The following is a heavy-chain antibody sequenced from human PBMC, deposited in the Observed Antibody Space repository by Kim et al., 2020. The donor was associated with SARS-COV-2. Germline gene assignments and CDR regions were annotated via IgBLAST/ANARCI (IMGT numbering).Heavy chain of an antibody. Sequence: SETLSLTCTVSGGSISSSSYYWGWIRQPPGKGLEWIGSIYYSGSTYYNPSLNSRVTISVDTSKNQFSLKLSSVTAADTAVYYCARRQRLITMVRGVISCWFDPWGQGTLVTVSS. CDR2: IYYSGST. CDR3: ARRQRLITMVRGVISCWFDP. J-gene: IGHJ5*02. D-gene: IGHD3-10*01. CDR1: GGSISSSSYY. V-gene: IGHV4-39*01.